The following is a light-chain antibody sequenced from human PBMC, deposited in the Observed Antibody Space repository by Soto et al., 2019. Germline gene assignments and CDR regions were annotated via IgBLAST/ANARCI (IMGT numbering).Light chain of an antibody. Sequence: DIQMTQFPPSLSASLGDRVTITCRASQSIGTWLACYQQKPRTAPKLLIHKASILESGVSPRFSGIGSGTEFTLTITGLQPDDFPAYFCQPYGTSSWTFGQGTEVEI. CDR3: QPYGTSSWT. CDR1: QSIGTW. V-gene: IGKV1-5*03. J-gene: IGKJ1*01. CDR2: KAS.